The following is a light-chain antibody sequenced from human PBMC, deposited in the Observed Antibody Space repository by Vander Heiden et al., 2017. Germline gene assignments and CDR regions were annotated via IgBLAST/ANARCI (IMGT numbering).Light chain of an antibody. V-gene: IGLV3-25*03. Sequence: SYEPTQPPSVQVHPGQTARTTCSGDALPKQYAYWYQQKPGQAPVLVIYKDSERPSGIPERFSGSSSGTTVTLTISGVQAEDEADYYCQSADSSGTYVVFGGGTKLNVL. CDR2: KDS. CDR3: QSADSSGTYVV. CDR1: ALPKQY. J-gene: IGLJ2*01.